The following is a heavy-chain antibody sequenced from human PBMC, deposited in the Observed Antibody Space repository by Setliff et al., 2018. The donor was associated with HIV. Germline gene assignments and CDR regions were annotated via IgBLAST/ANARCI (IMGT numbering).Heavy chain of an antibody. CDR1: GDSINTHY. V-gene: IGHV4-59*11. J-gene: IGHJ4*02. CDR2: VSHTGNT. D-gene: IGHD1-26*01. Sequence: SETLSLTCTVSGDSINTHYWSWIRRPPGKGLEWIGYVSHTGNTNSNPSLKSRVTISVDTSKNEFSLRLRSVTAADTAIYYCARSTVGVGATFPWGRGTLVTVSS. CDR3: ARSTVGVGATFP.